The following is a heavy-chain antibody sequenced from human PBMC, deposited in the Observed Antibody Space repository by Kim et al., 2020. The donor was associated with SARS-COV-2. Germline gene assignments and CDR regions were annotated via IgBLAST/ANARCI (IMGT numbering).Heavy chain of an antibody. CDR2: IYYSGST. V-gene: IGHV4-39*07. CDR1: GGSISSSSYY. J-gene: IGHJ4*02. Sequence: SETLSLTCTVSGGSISSSSYYWGWIRQPPGKGLEWIGSIYYSGSTYYNPSLKSRVTISVDTSKNQFSLKLSSVTAADTAVYYCASADTYGAHATPYFDYWGQGTLVTVSS. D-gene: IGHD4-17*01. CDR3: ASADTYGAHATPYFDY.